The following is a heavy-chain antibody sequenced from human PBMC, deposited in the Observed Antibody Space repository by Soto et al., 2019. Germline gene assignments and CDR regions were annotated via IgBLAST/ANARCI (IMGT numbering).Heavy chain of an antibody. CDR3: ARAIKRWEVHQYFDS. V-gene: IGHV1-69*06. CDR2: IVVVSNTV. D-gene: IGHD1-26*01. J-gene: IGHJ4*02. CDR1: GSTFNNFA. Sequence: QVLLLQSGAEVKEPGSSVRVSCKVSGSTFNNFAFSWLRQAPGRGPEWMGGIVVVSNTVDYSQRFQDRVTITADTSTSTLYMELSSLTSEDTAVYYCARAIKRWEVHQYFDSWSQGTLLSVFS.